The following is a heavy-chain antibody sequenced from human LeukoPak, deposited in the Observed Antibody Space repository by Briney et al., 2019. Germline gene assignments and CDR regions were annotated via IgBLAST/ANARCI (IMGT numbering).Heavy chain of an antibody. CDR3: TRGGCGDTSCYTNDY. Sequence: GGSLRLSCAASGFTFSASPIHWVRQASGKGLEWVGRITGTHATAYSATLKDRFTISRDDSKYTTFLQMNSLETEDTAVYYCTRGGCGDTSCYTNDYWGQGTLVTVSS. CDR2: ITGTHAT. CDR1: GFTFSASP. D-gene: IGHD2-2*02. V-gene: IGHV3-73*01. J-gene: IGHJ4*02.